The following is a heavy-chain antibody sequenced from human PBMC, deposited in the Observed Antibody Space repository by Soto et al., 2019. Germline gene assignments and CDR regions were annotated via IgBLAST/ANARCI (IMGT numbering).Heavy chain of an antibody. CDR1: GFTFSSHS. CDR2: ISSSSSYI. V-gene: IGHV3-21*01. CDR3: ARTYYYGSGSYYNLDY. J-gene: IGHJ4*02. D-gene: IGHD3-10*01. Sequence: GGSLRLSCAASGFTFSSHSMNWVRQAPGKGLEWVSSISSSSSYIYYADSVKGRFTISRDNAKNSLYLQMNSLRAEDTAVYYCARTYYYGSGSYYNLDYWGQGTLVTVSS.